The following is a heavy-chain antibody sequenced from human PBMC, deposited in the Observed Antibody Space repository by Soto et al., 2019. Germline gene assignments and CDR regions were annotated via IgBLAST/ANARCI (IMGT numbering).Heavy chain of an antibody. CDR2: ISYDGSNK. V-gene: IGHV3-30-3*01. D-gene: IGHD6-19*01. CDR3: AREQSGWYENYYYGMDV. J-gene: IGHJ6*04. CDR1: GFTFSSYA. Sequence: GGSLRLSCAASGFTFSSYAMHWVRQAPGKGLEWVAVISYDGSNKYYADSVKGRFTISRDNSKNTLYLQMNSLRAEDTAVYYCAREQSGWYENYYYGMDVWGKGTTVTVSS.